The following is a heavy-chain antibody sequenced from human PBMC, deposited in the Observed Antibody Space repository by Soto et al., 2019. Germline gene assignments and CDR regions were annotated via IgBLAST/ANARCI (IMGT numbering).Heavy chain of an antibody. CDR1: GGTFSSYA. CDR2: IIPIFGTA. J-gene: IGHJ6*02. Sequence: QVQLVQSGAEVKKPGSSVKVSCKASGGTFSSYAISWVRQAPGQGLEWMGGIIPIFGTANYAQKFQGRVTIXADTSXXTAYMELSSLRSEDTAVYYCASLSGYGSYYYGMDVWGQGTTVTVSS. CDR3: ASLSGYGSYYYGMDV. D-gene: IGHD3-3*01. V-gene: IGHV1-69*14.